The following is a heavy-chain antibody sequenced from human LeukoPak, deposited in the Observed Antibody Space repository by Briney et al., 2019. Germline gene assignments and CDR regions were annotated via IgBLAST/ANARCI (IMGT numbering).Heavy chain of an antibody. D-gene: IGHD3-22*01. CDR1: GYSIIRGYY. J-gene: IGHJ6*03. Sequence: SETLSLTCGVSGYSIIRGYYWGWVRQTPGKGLECIGSMYQSGTTYYNPSFKSRVTISIDTFKNQFTLTLRSLTAADTAVYYCASTNSSGYYKGYYYYMDVWGKGTTVTVSS. V-gene: IGHV4-38-2*01. CDR3: ASTNSSGYYKGYYYYMDV. CDR2: MYQSGTT.